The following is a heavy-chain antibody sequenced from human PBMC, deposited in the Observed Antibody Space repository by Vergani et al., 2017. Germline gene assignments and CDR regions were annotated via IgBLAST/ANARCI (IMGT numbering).Heavy chain of an antibody. Sequence: EVQLLESGGGLVQPGGSLRLSCAASGFIFSSYAMSWVRQAPGKGLGWVSGISGSGGSTYYADYVKGRFTISRDNSKNTLFLHMNSLRPEDTAVYYCAKVGRSEVAGTFGAFDIWGQGTMVTVSS. CDR1: GFIFSSYA. V-gene: IGHV3-23*01. D-gene: IGHD6-19*01. CDR3: AKVGRSEVAGTFGAFDI. CDR2: ISGSGGST. J-gene: IGHJ3*02.